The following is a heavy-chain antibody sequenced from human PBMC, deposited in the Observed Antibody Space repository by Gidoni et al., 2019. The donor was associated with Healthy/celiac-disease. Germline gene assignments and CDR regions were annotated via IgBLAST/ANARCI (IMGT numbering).Heavy chain of an antibody. V-gene: IGHV4-31*03. CDR1: GGSISSGGYY. J-gene: IGHJ5*02. CDR2: IYYIGST. Sequence: QVQLQESGPGLVKPSQTLSLTCTVSGGSISSGGYYWSWIRQHPGKGLDWIGYIYYIGSTYYNPSLKSRVTISVDTSKNQFSLKLSSVTAADTAVYYCARSPGSIVALWFGDLGWFDPWGQGTLVTVSS. D-gene: IGHD3-10*01. CDR3: ARSPGSIVALWFGDLGWFDP.